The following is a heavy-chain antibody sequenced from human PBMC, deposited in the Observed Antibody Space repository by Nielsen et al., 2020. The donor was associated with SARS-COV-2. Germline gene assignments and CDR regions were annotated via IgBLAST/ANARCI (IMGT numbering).Heavy chain of an antibody. J-gene: IGHJ2*01. Sequence: GGSLRLSCAASGFNVSANFMSWVRQAPGRGLEWVSLIYSAGSTYYADSLKGRFTISRHNSKNTLYLQINNLKPEDTAVYYCARAGKNYGWYFDFWGRGTLVTVSS. D-gene: IGHD1-7*01. V-gene: IGHV3-53*04. CDR1: GFNVSANF. CDR3: ARAGKNYGWYFDF. CDR2: IYSAGST.